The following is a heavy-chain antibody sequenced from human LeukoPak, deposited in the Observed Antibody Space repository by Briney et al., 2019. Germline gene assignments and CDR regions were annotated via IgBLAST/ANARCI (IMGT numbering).Heavy chain of an antibody. CDR3: ARDNSVGDIAWWFDP. J-gene: IGHJ5*02. D-gene: IGHD3-16*02. CDR2: INPSGIST. CDR1: GYSFTSHY. V-gene: IGHV1-46*01. Sequence: ASVKVSCKASGYSFTSHYMHWVRQAPGQGLEWMGLINPSGISTLHAQKFQGRVTMTRDMSTTTDYMELSSLRSEDTAVYYCARDNSVGDIAWWFDPWGQGTLVTVSS.